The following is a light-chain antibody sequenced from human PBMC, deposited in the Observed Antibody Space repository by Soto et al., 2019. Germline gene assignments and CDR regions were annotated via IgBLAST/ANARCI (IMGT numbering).Light chain of an antibody. Sequence: QSVLTQPASVSGSPGQSITISCTGTSSDVGGYNYVSWYQQHPGKAPKLMIYDVNNRPSGVSNRFSGSKSGNPASLTISGLQAEDEADYYCSSYTGSSTYVVFGGGTKLTVL. V-gene: IGLV2-14*01. CDR2: DVN. CDR3: SSYTGSSTYVV. CDR1: SSDVGGYNY. J-gene: IGLJ2*01.